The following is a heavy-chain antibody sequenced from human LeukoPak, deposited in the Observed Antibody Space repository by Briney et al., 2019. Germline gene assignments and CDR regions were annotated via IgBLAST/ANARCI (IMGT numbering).Heavy chain of an antibody. CDR3: ARDDYDFWSGYFENWFDP. D-gene: IGHD3-3*01. CDR2: INPNSGGT. J-gene: IGHJ5*02. V-gene: IGHV1-2*02. CDR1: GYTFTGYY. Sequence: ASVKVSCKASGYTFTGYYMRWVRQAPGQGLEWMGWINPNSGGTNYAQKFQGRVTMTRDTSTSTAYMELSRLRSDDTAVYYCARDDYDFWSGYFENWFDPWGQGTLVTVSS.